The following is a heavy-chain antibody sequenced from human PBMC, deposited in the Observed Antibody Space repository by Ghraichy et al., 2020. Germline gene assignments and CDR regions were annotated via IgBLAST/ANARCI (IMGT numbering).Heavy chain of an antibody. CDR2: INHSGST. CDR1: GGSFSGYY. CDR3: ARHGLILLITMIEGYFDY. Sequence: SETLSLTCAVYGGSFSGYYWSWIRQPPGKGLEWIGEINHSGSTNYNPSLKSRVTISVDTSKNQFSLKLSSVTAADTAVYYCARHGLILLITMIEGYFDYWGQGTLVTVSS. D-gene: IGHD3-22*01. V-gene: IGHV4-34*01. J-gene: IGHJ4*02.